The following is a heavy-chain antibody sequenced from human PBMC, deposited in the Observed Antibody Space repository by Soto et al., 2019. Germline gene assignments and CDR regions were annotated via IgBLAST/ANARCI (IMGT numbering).Heavy chain of an antibody. V-gene: IGHV4-34*01. D-gene: IGHD6-19*01. J-gene: IGHJ4*02. CDR1: GGSFSGYY. CDR2: INHSGST. Sequence: QVQLQQWGAGLLKPSETLSLTCAVYGGSFSGYYWSWIRQPPGKGLEWIGEINHSGSTNYNPSLKSRVTISVDTSNNPFSLRLSSVTAADTAVYYCARGRVSSGWYRDYWGQGTLVTVSS. CDR3: ARGRVSSGWYRDY.